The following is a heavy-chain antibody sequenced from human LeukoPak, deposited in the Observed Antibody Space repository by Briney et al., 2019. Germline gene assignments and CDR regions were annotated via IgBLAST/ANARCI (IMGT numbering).Heavy chain of an antibody. CDR1: GGSVSSAGYY. CDR3: ARGSTLYYDILTGYCTPGPFDI. D-gene: IGHD3-9*01. Sequence: PSETLSLTCTVSGGSVSSAGYYWSWIRQPPGKGLEFIGYIHYSGSTNYNPSLKSRVTISVDTSKNQFSLKLSSVTAADTAVYYCARGSTLYYDILTGYCTPGPFDIWGQGTMFTVSS. V-gene: IGHV4-61*08. CDR2: IHYSGST. J-gene: IGHJ3*02.